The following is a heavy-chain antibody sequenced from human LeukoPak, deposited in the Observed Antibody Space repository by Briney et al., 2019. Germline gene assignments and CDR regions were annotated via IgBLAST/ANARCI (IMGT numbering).Heavy chain of an antibody. D-gene: IGHD6-19*01. V-gene: IGHV3-21*01. CDR3: ARDQGLLVVAGRFGY. CDR2: ISSSNSYI. CDR1: GFTFSSYS. J-gene: IGHJ4*02. Sequence: GGSLRLSCAASGFTFSSYSMNWVRQAPGKGLEWVSSISSSNSYIYNADSVKGRFTISRDNAKNSLYLQMNSLRAEDTAVYYCARDQGLLVVAGRFGYWGQGTPVTVSS.